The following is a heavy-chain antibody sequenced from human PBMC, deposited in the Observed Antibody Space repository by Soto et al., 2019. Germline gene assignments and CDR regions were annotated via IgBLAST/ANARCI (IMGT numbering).Heavy chain of an antibody. J-gene: IGHJ4*02. CDR1: GFTFSSDA. CDR2: ISGSGGST. CDR3: AKDPHYDFWSGLIFDY. D-gene: IGHD3-3*01. Sequence: EVQLLESGGGLVQPGGSLRLSCAASGFTFSSDAMSWVRQAPGKGLEWVSAISGSGGSTYYADSVKGRFTISRDNSKNTLYLQMNSLGAEDTAVYYCAKDPHYDFWSGLIFDYWGQGTLVTVSS. V-gene: IGHV3-23*01.